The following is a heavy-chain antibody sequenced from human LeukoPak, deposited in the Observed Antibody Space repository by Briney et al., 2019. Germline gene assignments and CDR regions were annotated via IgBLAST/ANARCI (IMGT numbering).Heavy chain of an antibody. V-gene: IGHV3-74*01. CDR3: ARGGGGGTLDY. J-gene: IGHJ4*02. D-gene: IGHD3-10*01. Sequence: GESLRLSCAAPGFTFSNHWMLWVRQVPGKGLVWVSRINNDGSDTVHADSVEGRITVSRDNAKNTLYLQMNSLRAEDTAVYFCARGGGGGTLDYWGRGTLVTISS. CDR1: GFTFSNHW. CDR2: INNDGSDT.